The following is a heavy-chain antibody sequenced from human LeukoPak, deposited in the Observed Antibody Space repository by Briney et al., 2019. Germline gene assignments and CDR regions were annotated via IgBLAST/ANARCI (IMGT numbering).Heavy chain of an antibody. CDR3: ASGYSYGYFGY. J-gene: IGHJ4*02. CDR2: IYYSGST. CDR1: GGSISSYY. Sequence: PSETLSLTCTVSGGSISSYYWSWIRQPAGKGLEWIGYIYYSGSTYYNPSLKSRVTISVDTSKNQFSLKLSSVTAADTAVYYCASGYSYGYFGYWGQGTLVTVSS. D-gene: IGHD5-18*01. V-gene: IGHV4-59*06.